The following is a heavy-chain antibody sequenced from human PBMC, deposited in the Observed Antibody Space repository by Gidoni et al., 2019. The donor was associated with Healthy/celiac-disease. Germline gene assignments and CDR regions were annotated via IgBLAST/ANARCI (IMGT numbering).Heavy chain of an antibody. D-gene: IGHD1-26*01. J-gene: IGHJ4*02. CDR2: INHSGST. CDR3: ARGPLDSGSPIMSD. Sequence: QVQLQQWGAGLLKPSETLSLTCAVYGASFSGYYWSWIRQHPGKGLEWIGEINHSGSTNYNPSLKSRVTISVDTSKNQFSLKLSSVTAADTAVYYCARGPLDSGSPIMSDWGQGTLVTVSS. V-gene: IGHV4-34*01. CDR1: GASFSGYY.